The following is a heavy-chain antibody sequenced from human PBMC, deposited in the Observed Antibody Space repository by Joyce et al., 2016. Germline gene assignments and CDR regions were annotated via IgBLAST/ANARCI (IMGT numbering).Heavy chain of an antibody. V-gene: IGHV3-21*01. D-gene: IGHD2-8*01. CDR2: LSSSSSYI. J-gene: IGHJ4*02. CDR1: GFTFSSYS. CDR3: ARSSYTNGIFDY. Sequence: EVQLVESGGGLVKPGGSLRLSGAASGFTFSSYSMSWVRQAPGKGLEWVSYLSSSSSYIKYTDSVKGRFTISRDNAKNSLYLQMNSLRVEDTAVYFCARSSYTNGIFDYWGQGTLVTVSS.